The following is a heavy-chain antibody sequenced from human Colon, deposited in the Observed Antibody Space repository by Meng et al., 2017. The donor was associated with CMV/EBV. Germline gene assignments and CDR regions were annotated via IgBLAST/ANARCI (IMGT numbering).Heavy chain of an antibody. CDR1: GISVSGNY. J-gene: IGHJ4*02. CDR2: IYSTGRT. V-gene: IGHV3-53*01. CDR3: ARDLRLTGAFDY. Sequence: GGSLRLSCVVSGISVSGNYMTWVRQAPGKGLEWLSVIYSTGRTFYADSAKGRFTISRDTSKNMIYLQMDSLRAEDTAVYYCARDLRLTGAFDYWGQGTLVTVSS. D-gene: IGHD3-9*01.